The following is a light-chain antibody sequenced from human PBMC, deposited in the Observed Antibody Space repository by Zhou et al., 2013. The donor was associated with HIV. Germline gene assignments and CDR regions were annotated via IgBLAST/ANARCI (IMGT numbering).Light chain of an antibody. CDR2: DAS. CDR1: QDINNY. J-gene: IGKJ1*01. CDR3: QQYNSYPRT. Sequence: DIQMTQSPSSLSVSVGDRVTITCQASQDINNYLNWYQQKPGKAPKLLIYDASNLETGVPSRFSGSGSGTDFTLTISSLQPEDFATYYCQQYNSYPRTFGQGTKVEIK. V-gene: IGKV1-33*01.